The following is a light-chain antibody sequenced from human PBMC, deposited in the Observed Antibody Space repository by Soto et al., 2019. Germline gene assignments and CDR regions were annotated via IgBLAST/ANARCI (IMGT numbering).Light chain of an antibody. J-gene: IGLJ2*01. CDR1: SSDVGGYNY. V-gene: IGLV2-14*03. Sequence: QSALTQPASVSGSPGQSITISCTGTSSDVGGYNYVSWYQQHPGKAPKLMIYDVSNRPSGVSNRFSGSKSGTSASLAISGLQSEDEADYYCAAWDDSLNGQVFGGGTQLTVL. CDR3: AAWDDSLNGQV. CDR2: DVS.